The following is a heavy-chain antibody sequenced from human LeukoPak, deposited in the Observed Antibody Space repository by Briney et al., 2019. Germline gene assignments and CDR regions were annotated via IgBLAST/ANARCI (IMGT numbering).Heavy chain of an antibody. V-gene: IGHV1-2*02. CDR1: GYTFTDYY. Sequence: GASVKVSCKASGYTFTDYYMQWVRQAPGQGLEWMGWINPNSGGTNYAQKFQGRVTMTRDTSTSTANMELSRLRSDDTAVYYCAAVLYYYDSSGYFDYWGQGTLVTVSS. CDR2: INPNSGGT. J-gene: IGHJ4*02. CDR3: AAVLYYYDSSGYFDY. D-gene: IGHD3-22*01.